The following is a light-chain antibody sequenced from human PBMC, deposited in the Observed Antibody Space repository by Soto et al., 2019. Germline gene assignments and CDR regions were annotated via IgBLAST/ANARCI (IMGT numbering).Light chain of an antibody. Sequence: DIQMTQSPSTLSASVGDRVTITCRASQSINIWLAWYQQKPGKAPKLLIYKASYLESGVPSRFSGSGSGTAFTLTISSLQPDDVSTYYFQHYNGYFLSFGGATKVEI. V-gene: IGKV1-5*03. CDR1: QSINIW. J-gene: IGKJ4*01. CDR3: QHYNGYFLS. CDR2: KAS.